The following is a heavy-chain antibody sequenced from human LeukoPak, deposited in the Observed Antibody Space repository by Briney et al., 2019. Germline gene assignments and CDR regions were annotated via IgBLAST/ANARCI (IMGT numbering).Heavy chain of an antibody. CDR1: GFTFSSHY. V-gene: IGHV3-23*01. CDR3: VKHYDSRGSIFDY. D-gene: IGHD3-22*01. Sequence: GGSLRLSCAASGFTFSSHYMAWVRQAPGRALEWVSAITGDGAFTVYADSVKGRFTISRDNSKNTLYLQMNSLRAEDTAIYYCVKHYDSRGSIFDYWGQGTLVSVSS. J-gene: IGHJ4*02. CDR2: ITGDGAFT.